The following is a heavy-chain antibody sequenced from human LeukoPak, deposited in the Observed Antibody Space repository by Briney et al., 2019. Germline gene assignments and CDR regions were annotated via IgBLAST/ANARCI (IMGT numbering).Heavy chain of an antibody. CDR1: GGSVSSGSYY. D-gene: IGHD3/OR15-3a*01. CDR2: IYYSGST. V-gene: IGHV4-61*01. Sequence: PSETLSLTCTVSGGSVSSGSYYWSWIRQPPGKGLEWIGYIYYSGSTNYNPSLKSRVTISVDTSKNQFSLKLSSVTAADTAVYYCARERSGTGSIDYWGLGTLVTVSS. CDR3: ARERSGTGSIDY. J-gene: IGHJ4*02.